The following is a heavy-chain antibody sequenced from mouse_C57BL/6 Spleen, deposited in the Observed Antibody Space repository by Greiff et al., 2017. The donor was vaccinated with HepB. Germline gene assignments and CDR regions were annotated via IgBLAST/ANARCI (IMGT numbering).Heavy chain of an antibody. J-gene: IGHJ4*01. CDR2: IDPEDGET. CDR1: GFNIKDYY. Sequence: VQLKESGAELVKPGASVKLSCTASGFNIKDYYMHWVKQRTEQGLEWIGRIDPEDGETKYAPKFQGKATITADTSSNTAYLQLSSLTSEDTAVYYCARMSTTVVALYYYAMDYWGQGTSVTVSS. CDR3: ARMSTTVVALYYYAMDY. D-gene: IGHD1-1*01. V-gene: IGHV14-2*01.